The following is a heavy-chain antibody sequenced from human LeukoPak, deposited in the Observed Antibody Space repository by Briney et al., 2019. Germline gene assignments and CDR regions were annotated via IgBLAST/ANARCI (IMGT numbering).Heavy chain of an antibody. J-gene: IGHJ3*02. D-gene: IGHD2-2*01. Sequence: GGSLRLSCAASGFTFSSYGMHWVRQAPGKGLEWVAVIWYGESNKYYADSVKGRFTISRDNSKSTLYLQMNSLRAKDTAVYYCAKGATYCSSTSCPDAFDIWGQGTMVTVSS. V-gene: IGHV3-30*02. CDR3: AKGATYCSSTSCPDAFDI. CDR2: IWYGESNK. CDR1: GFTFSSYG.